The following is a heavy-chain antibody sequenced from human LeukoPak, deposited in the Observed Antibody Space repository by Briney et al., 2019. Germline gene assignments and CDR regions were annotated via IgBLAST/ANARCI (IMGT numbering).Heavy chain of an antibody. V-gene: IGHV3-7*01. CDR1: GFTFSRLW. Sequence: GGSLRLSCTASGFTFSRLWMSWVRQAPGKGLEWVAKINEDGSVEYYVDSVKGRVTISRDNAKTSVSLQLNSLRVEDTAVYYCAKGGWLDNWGQGTLVIVSS. CDR2: INEDGSVE. D-gene: IGHD1-26*01. J-gene: IGHJ4*02. CDR3: AKGGWLDN.